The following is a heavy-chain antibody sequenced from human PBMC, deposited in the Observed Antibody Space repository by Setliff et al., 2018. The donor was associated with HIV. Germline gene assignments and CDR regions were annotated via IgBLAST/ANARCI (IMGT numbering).Heavy chain of an antibody. CDR2: IWYDGSNK. CDR3: ARWCGAAGCYPAIYHFDS. Sequence: GGSLRLSCAASGFTVSSYGMHWVRQAPGKGLEWVAVIWYDGSNKYYADAVKGRFTIYRDNTKNSLYLQMNILRTEETAVYYCARWCGAAGCYPAIYHFDSWGQGTLVTVS. CDR1: GFTVSSYG. J-gene: IGHJ4*02. V-gene: IGHV3-33*01. D-gene: IGHD2-2*01.